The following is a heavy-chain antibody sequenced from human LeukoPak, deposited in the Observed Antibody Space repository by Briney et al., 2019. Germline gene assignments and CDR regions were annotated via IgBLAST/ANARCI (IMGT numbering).Heavy chain of an antibody. V-gene: IGHV3-23*01. J-gene: IGHJ3*02. CDR2: LSGSGGST. Sequence: GGSLRLSCAASGFTFSSYAMSWVRQAPGKGLEWVSALSGSGGSTYYADSVKGRFTISRDNSKNTLYLQMNSLRAEDTAVYYCAKDRGGSYGGDDAFDIWGQGTMVTASS. CDR1: GFTFSSYA. CDR3: AKDRGGSYGGDDAFDI. D-gene: IGHD3-10*01.